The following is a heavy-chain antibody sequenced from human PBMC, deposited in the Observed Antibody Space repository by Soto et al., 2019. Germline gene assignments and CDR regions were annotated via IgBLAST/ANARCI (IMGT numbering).Heavy chain of an antibody. V-gene: IGHV3-30*18. J-gene: IGHJ4*02. CDR3: AKDTYYHDSSGYYVFDY. D-gene: IGHD3-22*01. CDR2: ISYDGSNK. CDR1: GCTFTEYG. Sequence: QAQLVESGGGVVQPGRSLRLSCADSGCTFTEYGMHWVRQAPGKGLEWVAVISYDGSNKNYADSVKGRFTISRDNSKNTLYLQMNSLRAEDTAVYYCAKDTYYHDSSGYYVFDYWGQGTLVTVSS.